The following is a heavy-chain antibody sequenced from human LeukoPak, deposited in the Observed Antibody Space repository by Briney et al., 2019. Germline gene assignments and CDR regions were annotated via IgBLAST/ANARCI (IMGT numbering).Heavy chain of an antibody. CDR3: ARGRGYSNGPHDAFDI. CDR1: GGSISGYF. CDR2: IYYSGST. J-gene: IGHJ3*02. D-gene: IGHD5-18*01. Sequence: SETLSLTCTVSGGSISGYFWSWIRQPPGKGLEWIGYIYYSGSTNYNPSLKSRVTISVDTSKNQFSLKLSSVTAADTAVYYCARGRGYSNGPHDAFDIWGQGTMVTVSS. V-gene: IGHV4-59*01.